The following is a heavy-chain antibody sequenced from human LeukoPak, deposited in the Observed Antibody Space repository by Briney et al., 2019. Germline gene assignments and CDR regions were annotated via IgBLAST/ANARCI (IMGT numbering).Heavy chain of an antibody. V-gene: IGHV3-11*04. J-gene: IGHJ4*02. CDR2: ISSSSSTI. CDR3: ARDRSILYGSSGHDY. D-gene: IGHD3-22*01. Sequence: GGSLRLSCAASGFTFSYYYMSWIRQAPGKGLEWVSYISSSSSTIYYADSVKGRFTISRDNAKNSLYLQMNSLRAEDTAVYYCARDRSILYGSSGHDYWGQGTLVTVSS. CDR1: GFTFSYYY.